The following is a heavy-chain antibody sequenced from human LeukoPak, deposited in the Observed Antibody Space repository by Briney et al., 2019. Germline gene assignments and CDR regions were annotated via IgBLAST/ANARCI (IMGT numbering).Heavy chain of an antibody. Sequence: PGGSLRLSCAASGFTVSSNYMSWVRQAPGEGREWVSVIYSGGSTYYADSVKGRFTISRDNSKNTLYLQMNSLRAEDTAVYYCARDLDGYSSGWSLWGQGTLVTVSS. J-gene: IGHJ4*02. D-gene: IGHD6-19*01. CDR3: ARDLDGYSSGWSL. V-gene: IGHV3-66*01. CDR1: GFTVSSNY. CDR2: IYSGGST.